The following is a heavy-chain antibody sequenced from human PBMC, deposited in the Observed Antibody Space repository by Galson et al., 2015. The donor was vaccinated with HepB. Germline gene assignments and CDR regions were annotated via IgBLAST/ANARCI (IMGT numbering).Heavy chain of an antibody. Sequence: SLRLSCAASGFTFSSHWMHWVRQAPGKGLVWVSRINSDESGTSYADSVKGRFTISRDNAKNTLYLQMNNLRAEDTAVYYCARPRLDTRNALDIWGQGTMVTVSS. CDR3: ARPRLDTRNALDI. D-gene: IGHD2-2*01. J-gene: IGHJ3*02. CDR2: INSDESGT. V-gene: IGHV3-74*01. CDR1: GFTFSSHW.